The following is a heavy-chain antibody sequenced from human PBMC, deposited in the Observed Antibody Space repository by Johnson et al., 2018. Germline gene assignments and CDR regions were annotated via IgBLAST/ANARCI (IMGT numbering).Heavy chain of an antibody. D-gene: IGHD3-10*01. CDR1: GFTFSSYA. Sequence: QVQLVQSGGGVVQPGRSXRLSCAASGFTFSSYAMYWVRQAPGKGLEWVAIISYDGINKYYADPVKGRFTISRDNSKNTLYLQMNSLSAEETAGYYCAKGDYFGRSAPAEYFQHWGQGTLVTVSS. J-gene: IGHJ1*01. V-gene: IGHV3-30-3*01. CDR2: ISYDGINK. CDR3: AKGDYFGRSAPAEYFQH.